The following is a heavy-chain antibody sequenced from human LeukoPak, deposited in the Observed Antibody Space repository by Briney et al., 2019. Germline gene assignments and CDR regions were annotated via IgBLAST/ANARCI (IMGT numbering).Heavy chain of an antibody. D-gene: IGHD6-19*01. J-gene: IGHJ4*02. CDR3: ARDVPVAGLDY. CDR1: GFTFSNYW. V-gene: IGHV3-7*03. Sequence: SGGSLRLSCAASGFTFSNYWMSWVRQAPGKGLEWVANIKQDGSEKYYVDSVKGRFTISRDNAKNSLYLQMNSVRVEDTAVYYCARDVPVAGLDYWGQGTLVTVSS. CDR2: IKQDGSEK.